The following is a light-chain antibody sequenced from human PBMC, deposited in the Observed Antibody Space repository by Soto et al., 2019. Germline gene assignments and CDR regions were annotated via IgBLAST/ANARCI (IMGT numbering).Light chain of an antibody. CDR1: QSVINSY. Sequence: EIVLTQSPGTLSLSPGERATLSCRASQSVINSYLAWYQHKAGQAPRLLIYGASSRATGIPDRFSGSGSGTDFTLTIIRLEPEDFSVYYCQQYCISPWTFGQGTKVEIK. CDR3: QQYCISPWT. CDR2: GAS. J-gene: IGKJ1*01. V-gene: IGKV3-20*01.